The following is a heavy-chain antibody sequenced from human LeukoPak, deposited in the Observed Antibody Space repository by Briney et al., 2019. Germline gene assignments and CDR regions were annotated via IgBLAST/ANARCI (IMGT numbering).Heavy chain of an antibody. CDR2: IYYSGST. CDR3: ARTDSSGWYGRLPFFDY. Sequence: SETLSLTCTVSGGSISSYYWSWIRQPPGKGLEWIGYIYYSGSTNYNPSLKSRVTISVDTSKNQFSLKLSSVTAADTAVYYCARTDSSGWYGRLPFFDYWGQGTLVTVSS. J-gene: IGHJ4*02. V-gene: IGHV4-59*01. D-gene: IGHD6-19*01. CDR1: GGSISSYY.